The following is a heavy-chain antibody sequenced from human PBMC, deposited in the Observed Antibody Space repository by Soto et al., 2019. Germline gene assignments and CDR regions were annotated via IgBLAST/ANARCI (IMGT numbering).Heavy chain of an antibody. CDR3: ARPRGVTRSHYYYYYMDV. Sequence: VKVSCKASGYTFTSYDINWVRQATGQGLEWMGWMNPNSGNTGYAQKFQGRVTMTRNTSISTAYMELSSLRSEDTAVYYCARPRGVTRSHYYYYYMDVWGKGTTVTVSS. CDR2: MNPNSGNT. CDR1: GYTFTSYD. D-gene: IGHD4-17*01. J-gene: IGHJ6*03. V-gene: IGHV1-8*01.